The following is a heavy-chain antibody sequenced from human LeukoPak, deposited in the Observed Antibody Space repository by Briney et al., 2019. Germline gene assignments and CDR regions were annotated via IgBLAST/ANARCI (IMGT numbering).Heavy chain of an antibody. CDR3: ARAYSGYDY. D-gene: IGHD5-12*01. CDR1: GFTFSNYA. V-gene: IGHV3-23*01. Sequence: GGSPRLSCAASGFTFSNYAMSWVRQAPGRGLEWVSAISGSGSSTYYADSVKGRFTIYRDNSKNTLYLQMNSLRAEDTAVYYCARAYSGYDYWGQGTLVTVSS. J-gene: IGHJ4*02. CDR2: ISGSGSST.